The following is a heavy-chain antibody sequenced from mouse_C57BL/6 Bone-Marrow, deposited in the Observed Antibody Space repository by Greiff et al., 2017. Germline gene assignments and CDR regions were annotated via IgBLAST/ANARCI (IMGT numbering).Heavy chain of an antibody. CDR1: GYTFTDYE. Sequence: VQLVESGAELVRPGASVTLSCKASGYTFTDYEMHWVKQTPVHGLEWIGAIDPGTGGTAYNQKFKGKAILTADTSSSTAYMELRSLTSEDSAVYYCTICLYDGYSFDFGCQGTTLPVSS. V-gene: IGHV1-15*01. J-gene: IGHJ2*01. CDR2: IDPGTGGT. D-gene: IGHD2-3*01. CDR3: TICLYDGYSFDF.